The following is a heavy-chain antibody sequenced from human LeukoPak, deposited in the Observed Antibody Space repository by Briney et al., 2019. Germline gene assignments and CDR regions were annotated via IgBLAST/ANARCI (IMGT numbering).Heavy chain of an antibody. D-gene: IGHD2-15*01. V-gene: IGHV3-23*01. Sequence: PGGSRRLSCAASGFTFSSYAMSWVRQAPGKGLEWVSAISGSGGSTYYADSVKGRFTISRDNSKNALYLQMNSLRAEDTAVYYCAKRRQDIVVVVAATHYYYYMDVWGKGTTVTVSS. CDR1: GFTFSSYA. CDR3: AKRRQDIVVVVAATHYYYYMDV. J-gene: IGHJ6*03. CDR2: ISGSGGST.